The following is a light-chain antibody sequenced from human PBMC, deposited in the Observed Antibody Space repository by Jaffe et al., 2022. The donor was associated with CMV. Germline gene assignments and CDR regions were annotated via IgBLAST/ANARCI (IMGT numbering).Light chain of an antibody. CDR2: EVN. Sequence: QSALTQPPSASGSPGQSVTISCTGTSSDVGDYNYVSWYQHHPGKAPKLMIFEVNKRPSGVPDRFSGSKSGNTASLTVSGLRADDEADYYCSSYTGSSTLTFGGGTKLTVL. CDR1: SSDVGDYNY. V-gene: IGLV2-8*01. CDR3: SSYTGSSTLT. J-gene: IGLJ2*01.